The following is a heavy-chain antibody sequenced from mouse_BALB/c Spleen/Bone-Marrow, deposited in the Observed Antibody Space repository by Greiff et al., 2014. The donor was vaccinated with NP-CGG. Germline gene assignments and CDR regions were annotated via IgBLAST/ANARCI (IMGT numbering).Heavy chain of an antibody. J-gene: IGHJ3*01. D-gene: IGHD1-1*01. Sequence: EVQLQQSGAELVKPGASVKLSCTASAFNIKDTYMHWVKQRPEQGLEWIGRIDPANGNTKYDPKFQGKVTITADTSSNTAYLQLSSLTSEDTAVYYCAIYYYGSSGFAYWGQGTLVTVSA. CDR3: AIYYYGSSGFAY. V-gene: IGHV14-3*02. CDR1: AFNIKDTY. CDR2: IDPANGNT.